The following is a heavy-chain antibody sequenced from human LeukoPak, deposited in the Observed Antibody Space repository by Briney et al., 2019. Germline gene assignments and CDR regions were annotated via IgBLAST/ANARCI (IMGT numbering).Heavy chain of an antibody. Sequence: PSETLSLTCTVSGGSINTPNYYWSWIRQPPGKGLEWIGEINHSGSTNYNPSLKSRVTISVDTSKNQFSLKLSSVTAADTAVYYCARQARPWYYYGSGSSVYFDYWGQGTLVTVSS. V-gene: IGHV4-39*01. CDR1: GGSINTPNYY. CDR2: INHSGST. D-gene: IGHD3-10*01. CDR3: ARQARPWYYYGSGSSVYFDY. J-gene: IGHJ4*02.